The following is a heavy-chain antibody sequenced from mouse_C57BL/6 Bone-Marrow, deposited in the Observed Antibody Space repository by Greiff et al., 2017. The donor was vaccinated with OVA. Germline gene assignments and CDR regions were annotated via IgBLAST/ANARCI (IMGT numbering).Heavy chain of an antibody. V-gene: IGHV5-6*01. J-gene: IGHJ1*03. CDR1: GFTFSSYG. CDR3: ARQRGSYGYFDV. CDR2: ISSGGSYT. Sequence: EVKVVESGGDLVKPGGSLKLSCAASGFTFSSYGMSWVRQTPDKRLEWVATISSGGSYTYYPDSVKGRFTISRDNAKNTLYLQMSSLKSEDTAMYYGARQRGSYGYFDVWGTGTTVTVSS. D-gene: IGHD1-1*01.